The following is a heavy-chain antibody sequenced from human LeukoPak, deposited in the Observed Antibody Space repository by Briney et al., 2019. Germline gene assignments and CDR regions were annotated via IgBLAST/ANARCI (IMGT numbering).Heavy chain of an antibody. CDR2: ISGSGDNT. CDR3: ARHAYSSSSHFDY. Sequence: PGGSLRLSCAASRFTFSGFAMSWVRRTPGKGLEWVSGISGSGDNTLYADSVKGRFTISRDNSKNTLYLEMNSLRAEDTAVYYCARHAYSSSSHFDYWGQGTLVTVSS. CDR1: RFTFSGFA. V-gene: IGHV3-23*01. J-gene: IGHJ4*02. D-gene: IGHD6-13*01.